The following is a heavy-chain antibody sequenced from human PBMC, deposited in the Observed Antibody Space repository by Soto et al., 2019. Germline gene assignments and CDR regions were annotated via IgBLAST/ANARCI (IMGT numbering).Heavy chain of an antibody. D-gene: IGHD1-26*01. CDR1: GGSINSGGYY. CDR2: IYYSGST. Sequence: SETLSLTCTVSGGSINSGGYYWSWIRQHPGKGLEWIGYIYYSGSTYYNPSLKSRVTISVDTSKNQFSLKLSSVTAADTAVYYCARAELVGATDYWGQGTLVTVSS. V-gene: IGHV4-31*03. J-gene: IGHJ4*02. CDR3: ARAELVGATDY.